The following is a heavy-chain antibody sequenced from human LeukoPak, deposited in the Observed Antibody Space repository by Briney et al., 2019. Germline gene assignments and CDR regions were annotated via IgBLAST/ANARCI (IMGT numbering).Heavy chain of an antibody. J-gene: IGHJ4*02. CDR3: AKAAGRWIGPFDY. Sequence: GGTLRLSCAASGFTFSSYGMSWVRQAPGKGLEWVSAISGSGGSTYYADSVKGRFTISRDNSKNTLYLQMNSLRAEDTAVYYCAKAAGRWIGPFDYWGQGTLVTVSS. V-gene: IGHV3-23*01. D-gene: IGHD2-2*03. CDR1: GFTFSSYG. CDR2: ISGSGGST.